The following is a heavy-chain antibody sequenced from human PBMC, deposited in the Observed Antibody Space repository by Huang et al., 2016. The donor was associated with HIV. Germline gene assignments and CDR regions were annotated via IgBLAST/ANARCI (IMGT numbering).Heavy chain of an antibody. CDR3: AKDSDYNWHHCDY. V-gene: IGHV3-23*01. Sequence: EVQLLESGGGLVQPGGSLRLSCAASGFTFNSYAMSWVRQAPGKGLGWVSTSSGSGLTTYYADSVKGRFTISRDNSKNTLYLQINSLRAEDTAVYYCAKDSDYNWHHCDYWGQGNLVSVSS. CDR2: SSGSGLTT. D-gene: IGHD1-1*01. J-gene: IGHJ4*02. CDR1: GFTFNSYA.